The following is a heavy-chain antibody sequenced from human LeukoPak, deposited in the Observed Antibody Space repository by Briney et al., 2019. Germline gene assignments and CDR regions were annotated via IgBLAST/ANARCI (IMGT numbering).Heavy chain of an antibody. CDR2: ISYDGSNK. CDR3: ARDQVAGTATKRPRPRYYYYGMDV. J-gene: IGHJ6*02. D-gene: IGHD6-19*01. Sequence: TRGSLRLSCAASRFTFSSYAMHWVRQAPGKGLEWVAVISYDGSNKYYADSVKGRFTISRDNSKNTLYLQMNSLRAEDTAVYYCARDQVAGTATKRPRPRYYYYGMDVWGQGTTVTVSS. V-gene: IGHV3-30*04. CDR1: RFTFSSYA.